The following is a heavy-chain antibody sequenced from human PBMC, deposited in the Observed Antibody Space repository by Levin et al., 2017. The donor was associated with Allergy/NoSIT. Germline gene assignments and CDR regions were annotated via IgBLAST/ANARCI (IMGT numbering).Heavy chain of an antibody. CDR2: IYHSGST. D-gene: IGHD4-11*01. V-gene: IGHV4-30-2*01. CDR3: AREGDYRNWGWFDP. J-gene: IGHJ5*02. Sequence: SETLSLTCAVSGGSISSGGYSWSWIRQPPGKGLEWIGYIYHSGSTYYNPSLKSRVTISVDRSKNQFSLKLSSVTAADTAVYYCAREGDYRNWGWFDPWGQGTLVTVSS. CDR1: GGSISSGGYS.